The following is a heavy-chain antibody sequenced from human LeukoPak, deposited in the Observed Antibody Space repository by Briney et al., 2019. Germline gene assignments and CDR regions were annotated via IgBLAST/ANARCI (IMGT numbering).Heavy chain of an antibody. CDR1: GGSINNNKW. V-gene: IGHV4-4*02. J-gene: IGHJ4*02. CDR3: ATYHDISSGYTFDS. CDR2: IHPSGST. D-gene: IGHD3-9*01. Sequence: SETLSLTCAVSGGSINNNKWWNWVRQLPGKGLEWIGEIHPSGSTRYNPSLKSRLSISIDKSNDQVSLKLSSVTAADTAVYYCATYHDISSGYTFDSWGQGTLVTVSS.